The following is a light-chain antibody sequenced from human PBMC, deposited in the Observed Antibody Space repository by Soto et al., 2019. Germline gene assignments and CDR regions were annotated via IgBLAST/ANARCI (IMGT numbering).Light chain of an antibody. CDR2: DNN. V-gene: IGLV1-51*01. CDR1: SSNIGNNY. CDR3: ATWDSSLSGWV. J-gene: IGLJ3*02. Sequence: QSVLTQPPSVSAAPGQKVTISCSGSSSNIGNNYVSWYQHLPGTAPKLLIYDNNKRPSGIPDRFSGSKSGTSATLGITGLQTGDEADYYCATWDSSLSGWVFGGGTKLTVL.